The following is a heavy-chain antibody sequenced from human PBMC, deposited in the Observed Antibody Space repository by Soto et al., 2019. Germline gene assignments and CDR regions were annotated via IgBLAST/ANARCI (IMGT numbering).Heavy chain of an antibody. CDR3: AREARTLDWFFDL. J-gene: IGHJ2*01. V-gene: IGHV4-38-2*01. CDR1: GYSVIHDYY. CDR2: VYHSGST. Sequence: SETLSLTCAVSGYSVIHDYYWAWIRQPPGKGLEWIGNVYHSGSTYYNPSLKSRLNISLDVSKNQFSLKLSSVTAADTAVYYCAREARTLDWFFDLWGRGTLVTVS. D-gene: IGHD6-6*01.